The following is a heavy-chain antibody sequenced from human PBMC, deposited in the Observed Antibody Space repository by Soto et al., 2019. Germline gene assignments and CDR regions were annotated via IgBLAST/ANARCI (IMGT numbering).Heavy chain of an antibody. D-gene: IGHD2-21*01. CDR3: VRGLGLDS. V-gene: IGHV3-7*04. Sequence: EVQLVESGGGLVQPGGSLRLSCAASGFTFSGPWMNWVRQAPGKGLEWVANIKEDGSEKYYVDSVRGRFTISRDNAKNSLFLQMNTLSAEDTAVYSFVRGLGLDSWGPGTLVTVSS. CDR2: IKEDGSEK. J-gene: IGHJ5*01. CDR1: GFTFSGPW.